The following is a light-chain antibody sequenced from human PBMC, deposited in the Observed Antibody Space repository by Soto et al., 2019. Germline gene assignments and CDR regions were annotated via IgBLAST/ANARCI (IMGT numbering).Light chain of an antibody. J-gene: IGKJ1*01. CDR2: ASS. Sequence: DIQMTQSPSTLSASVGDRVTITCRASQSISTYLNWYQQKPGKAPKLLIYASSSLQTGVPSRFTGSRSGTDFTLTISSLQPEDSATYYCQHNYAYSWTFGQGTKVEIK. V-gene: IGKV1-39*01. CDR1: QSISTY. CDR3: QHNYAYSWT.